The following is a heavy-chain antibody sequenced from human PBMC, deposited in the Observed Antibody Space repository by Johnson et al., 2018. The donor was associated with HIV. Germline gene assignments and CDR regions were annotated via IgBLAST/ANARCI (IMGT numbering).Heavy chain of an antibody. CDR2: ISGSGGST. Sequence: VQLVESVGGLVQPGGSLRLSCAASGFTFSSYAMSWVRQAPGKGLEWVSAISGSGGSTYYADSVKGRSTMRAEDTAVYYCTTDINGVYISGWYGTASAFDIWGQGTMVTVSS. CDR1: GFTFSSYA. V-gene: IGHV3-23*04. D-gene: IGHD6-19*01. CDR3: SAFDI. J-gene: IGHJ3*02.